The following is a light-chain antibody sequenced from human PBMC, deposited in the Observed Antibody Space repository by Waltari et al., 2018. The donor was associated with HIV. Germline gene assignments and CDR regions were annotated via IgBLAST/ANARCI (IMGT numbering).Light chain of an antibody. V-gene: IGKV3-15*01. CDR2: GAS. CDR1: QSVGSS. Sequence: EIVMTQSPATLSVSPGERATLSCRASQSVGSSLAWYQQKPGQAPRLLIYGASTRATGIPARFSGSGSGTEFTHSISSLQSEDFAVYYCQKYNNWPSWTFGQGTKVEIK. J-gene: IGKJ1*01. CDR3: QKYNNWPSWT.